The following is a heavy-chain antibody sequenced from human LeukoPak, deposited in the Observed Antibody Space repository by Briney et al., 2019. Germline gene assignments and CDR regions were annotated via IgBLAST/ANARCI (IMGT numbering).Heavy chain of an antibody. D-gene: IGHD4-17*01. CDR1: GGSISSYY. CDR2: IYYTGSA. Sequence: SETLSLTCTVSGGSISSYYWSWIRQPPGKGLEWIGYIYYTGSANYNPSLKSRVTISVDTSKNQFSLKLSSVTAADTAVYYCARRSYGDVPPDYWGQGTLVTVSS. V-gene: IGHV4-59*08. J-gene: IGHJ4*02. CDR3: ARRSYGDVPPDY.